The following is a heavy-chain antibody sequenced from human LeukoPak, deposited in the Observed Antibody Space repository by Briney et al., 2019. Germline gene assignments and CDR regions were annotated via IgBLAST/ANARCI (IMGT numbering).Heavy chain of an antibody. CDR3: VRRGDY. CDR2: ISRNSIYI. J-gene: IGHJ4*02. Sequence: GGSLRLSCAASGFTYSNFAMAWVRQAPGKGLEWVSSISRNSIYIYYADSVKGRFTISRDNAKNLLYLQMNSLRAEDTAVYYCVRRGDYWGQGTLVTVSS. D-gene: IGHD3-10*01. CDR1: GFTYSNFA. V-gene: IGHV3-21*01.